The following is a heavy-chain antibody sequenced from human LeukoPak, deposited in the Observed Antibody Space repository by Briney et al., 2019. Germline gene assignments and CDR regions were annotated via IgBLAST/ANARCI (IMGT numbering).Heavy chain of an antibody. V-gene: IGHV3-53*01. Sequence: GGSLRLSCAASGFTVSSNYMSWVRQAPGKGLERVSVIYSGGSTDYADSVKGRFTISRDNSKNTLYLQMNSLRAEDTAVYYCARLRGYSGYDYFDYWGQGTLVTVSS. D-gene: IGHD5-12*01. CDR1: GFTVSSNY. J-gene: IGHJ4*02. CDR2: IYSGGST. CDR3: ARLRGYSGYDYFDY.